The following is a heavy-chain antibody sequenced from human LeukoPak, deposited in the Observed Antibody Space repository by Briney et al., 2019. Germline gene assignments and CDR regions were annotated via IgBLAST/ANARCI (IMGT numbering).Heavy chain of an antibody. CDR2: ISGSGGST. V-gene: IGHV3-23*01. D-gene: IGHD3-3*01. CDR3: AKDFGARHYFDY. Sequence: GGSLRLSCAASGFAFSSYAMSWVRQAPGKGLEWVSAISGSGGSTYYADSVKGRFTISRDNSKNTLYLQMNSLRAEDTAVYYCAKDFGARHYFDYWGQGTLVTVSS. CDR1: GFAFSSYA. J-gene: IGHJ4*02.